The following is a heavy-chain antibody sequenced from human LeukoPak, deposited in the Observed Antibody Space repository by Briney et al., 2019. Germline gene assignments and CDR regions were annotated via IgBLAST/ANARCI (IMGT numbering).Heavy chain of an antibody. V-gene: IGHV3-23*01. Sequence: GGSLRLSCAASGFTFSGYSMSWVRQAPGKGLEWVSGISGGSTYYADSVKGRFTISRDNSKNTLCLQMSSLRAEDTAVYYCAKSGGYTSGWYDSWGQGTLVTVSS. CDR1: GFTFSGYS. CDR2: ISGGST. D-gene: IGHD6-19*01. CDR3: AKSGGYTSGWYDS. J-gene: IGHJ5*01.